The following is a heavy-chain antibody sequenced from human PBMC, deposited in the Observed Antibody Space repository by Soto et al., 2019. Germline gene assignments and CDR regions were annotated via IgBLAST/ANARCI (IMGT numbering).Heavy chain of an antibody. J-gene: IGHJ4*02. Sequence: SVKVSCKASGGTFSSYAISWVRQAPGQGLEWMGGIIPIFGTANYAQKFQGRVTITADESTSTAYMELSSLRSEDTAVYYCARNTAMAQPSYFDYWGQGTLVTVSS. CDR3: ARNTAMAQPSYFDY. CDR1: GGTFSSYA. D-gene: IGHD5-18*01. CDR2: IIPIFGTA. V-gene: IGHV1-69*13.